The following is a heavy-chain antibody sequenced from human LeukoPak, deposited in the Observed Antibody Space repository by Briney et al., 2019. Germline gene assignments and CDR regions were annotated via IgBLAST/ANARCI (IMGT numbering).Heavy chain of an antibody. Sequence: GGSLRLSCAASGFTFSSYNMNWVRQAPGRGLEWISYISSTASTRYHADSVKGRFTISRDNAKNSLYLQMSSLRAEDTAVYYCARGDNWNYFDYWGQGTLVTVSS. D-gene: IGHD1-20*01. CDR2: ISSTASTR. CDR1: GFTFSSYN. V-gene: IGHV3-48*01. CDR3: ARGDNWNYFDY. J-gene: IGHJ4*02.